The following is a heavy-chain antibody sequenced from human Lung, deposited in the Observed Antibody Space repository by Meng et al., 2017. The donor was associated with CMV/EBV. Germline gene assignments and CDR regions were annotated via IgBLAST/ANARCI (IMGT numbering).Heavy chain of an antibody. V-gene: IGHV3-9*01. Sequence: SXKISXPASGFKFDEYAMYWVRQAPGEGLEWVAGISSNSGTVGYAGSVRGRFTISRDNAQKSLYLQMNSLRVEDTAIYYCARLTGSSPNYYYPMDVWGQGTXVTVSS. D-gene: IGHD1-26*01. J-gene: IGHJ6*02. CDR2: ISSNSGTV. CDR1: GFKFDEYA. CDR3: ARLTGSSPNYYYPMDV.